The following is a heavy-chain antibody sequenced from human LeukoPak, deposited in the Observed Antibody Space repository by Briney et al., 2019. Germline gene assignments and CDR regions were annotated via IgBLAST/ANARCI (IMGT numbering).Heavy chain of an antibody. D-gene: IGHD6-19*01. Sequence: GGSLRLSCAASGFTLSSYGMHWVRQAPGKGLEWVAFIRYDGSNKYYADSVKGRFTISRDNSKNTLYLQMNSLRAEDTAVYYCAKDIRAIAVAEPFDYWGQGTLVTVSS. J-gene: IGHJ4*02. V-gene: IGHV3-30*02. CDR2: IRYDGSNK. CDR3: AKDIRAIAVAEPFDY. CDR1: GFTLSSYG.